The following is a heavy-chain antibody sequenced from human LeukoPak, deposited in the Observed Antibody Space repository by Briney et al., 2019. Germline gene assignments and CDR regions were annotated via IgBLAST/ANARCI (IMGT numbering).Heavy chain of an antibody. CDR1: GGTFSSYT. J-gene: IGHJ4*02. D-gene: IGHD2-8*01. Sequence: GASVKVSCKASGGTFSSYTISWVRQAPGQGLEWMGGIIPVFGTANYAQKFQGRVTITTDESTSTAYMELSSLRSEDTAVYYCARDGHCTNGVCFPRSFDYWGQGTLVTVSS. CDR3: ARDGHCTNGVCFPRSFDY. CDR2: IIPVFGTA. V-gene: IGHV1-69*05.